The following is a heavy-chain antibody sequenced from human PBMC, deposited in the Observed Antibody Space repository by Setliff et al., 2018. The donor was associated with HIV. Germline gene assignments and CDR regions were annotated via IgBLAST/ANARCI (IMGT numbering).Heavy chain of an antibody. CDR3: ARWRHSSTWHMGFDP. V-gene: IGHV4-61*02. J-gene: IGHJ5*02. CDR1: GGSITSGSYY. D-gene: IGHD6-13*01. CDR2: IYTSGGV. Sequence: PSETLSLTCNVSGGSITSGSYYWSWIRQPAGKGLEWIGRIYTSGGVTYNPSLESRVTISVDTSKNQFSLKLTSVTAADTAVYYCARWRHSSTWHMGFDPWGRGILVTVSS.